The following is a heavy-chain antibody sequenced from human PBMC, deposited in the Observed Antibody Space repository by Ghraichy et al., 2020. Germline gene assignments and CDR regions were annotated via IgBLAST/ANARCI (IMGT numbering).Heavy chain of an antibody. CDR1: GFTFSSYS. CDR2: ISSSSSYI. V-gene: IGHV3-21*01. Sequence: GGSLRLSCAASGFTFSSYSMHWVRQAPGKGLEWVSSISSSSSYIYYADSVKGRFTISRDNAKNSLYLQMNSLRAEDTAVYYCARDTGVIAVAGNRGDYWGQGTLVTVSS. CDR3: ARDTGVIAVAGNRGDY. D-gene: IGHD6-19*01. J-gene: IGHJ4*02.